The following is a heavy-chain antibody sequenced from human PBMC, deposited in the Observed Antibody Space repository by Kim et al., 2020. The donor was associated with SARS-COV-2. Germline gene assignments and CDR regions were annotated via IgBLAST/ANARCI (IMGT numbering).Heavy chain of an antibody. J-gene: IGHJ4*02. CDR1: GDSFSNYW. Sequence: GESLKISCKGSGDSFSNYWIGWVRQMPGKGLEWMGIINPRNSETRYSPSFQGQVTFSADKSINTAYVQWSSLKASDTAIYYCARQWQQYYDYWGPGTSVTVSS. D-gene: IGHD6-13*01. CDR3: ARQWQQYYDY. V-gene: IGHV5-51*01. CDR2: INPRNSET.